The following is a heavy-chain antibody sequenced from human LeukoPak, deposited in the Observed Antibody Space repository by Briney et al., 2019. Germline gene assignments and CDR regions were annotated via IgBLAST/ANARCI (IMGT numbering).Heavy chain of an antibody. V-gene: IGHV3-7*03. J-gene: IGHJ4*02. CDR3: ARDSLIQYGSGSYWGFDY. D-gene: IGHD3-10*01. Sequence: GGSLRLSCAASGFTFSNYWMSWVHQAPGKGPEWVGDIKTDGSDKYYVGSVKGRFTISRDNAKNSLYLQMNSLRAEDTAVYYCARDSLIQYGSGSYWGFDYWGQGILVTVPS. CDR2: IKTDGSDK. CDR1: GFTFSNYW.